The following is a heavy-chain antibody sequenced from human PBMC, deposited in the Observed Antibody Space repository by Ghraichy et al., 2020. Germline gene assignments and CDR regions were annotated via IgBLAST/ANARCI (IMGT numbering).Heavy chain of an antibody. CDR3: ARFRLIGAVAGGKFDY. CDR2: ISAYNGNT. J-gene: IGHJ4*02. D-gene: IGHD6-19*01. V-gene: IGHV1-18*01. Sequence: ASVKVSCKASGYTFTSYGISWVRQAPGQGLEWMGWISAYNGNTNYAQKLQGRVTMTTDTSTSTAYMELRSLRSDDTAVYYCARFRLIGAVAGGKFDYWGQGTLVTVSS. CDR1: GYTFTSYG.